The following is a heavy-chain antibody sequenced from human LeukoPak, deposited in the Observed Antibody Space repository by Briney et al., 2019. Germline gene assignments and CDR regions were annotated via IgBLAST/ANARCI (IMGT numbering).Heavy chain of an antibody. J-gene: IGHJ4*02. CDR3: ARLNTSPSFDY. CDR2: IYYSGST. Sequence: NPSETLSLTCTVSGGSMSSNLYYWVWIRQPPGKGLEWIATIYYSGSTYYNPSLKSRVTISIDTSKNQFSLKLSSVTAADTAVYYCARLNTSPSFDYWGQGTLVTVSS. D-gene: IGHD2-2*01. CDR1: GGSMSSNLYY. V-gene: IGHV4-39*01.